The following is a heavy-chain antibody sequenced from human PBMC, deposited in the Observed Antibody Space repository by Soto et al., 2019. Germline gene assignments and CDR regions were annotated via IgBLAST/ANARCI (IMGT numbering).Heavy chain of an antibody. D-gene: IGHD6-19*01. CDR3: ARGVAGTIDY. V-gene: IGHV3-21*06. J-gene: IGHJ4*02. Sequence: EVQLEESGGGLVKPGGSLRLSCAASGFPFSSYSMNWVRQAPGKGLEWVSSISTSSSHIYYADSMKGRFAISRANAENSLYLQMNSLRVEDTAISHCARGVAGTIDYWGQGTLVTVSS. CDR1: GFPFSSYS. CDR2: ISTSSSHI.